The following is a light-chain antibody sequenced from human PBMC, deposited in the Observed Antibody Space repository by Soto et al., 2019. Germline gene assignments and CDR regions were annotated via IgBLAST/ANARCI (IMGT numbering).Light chain of an antibody. CDR1: QGISSY. J-gene: IGKJ3*01. Sequence: AIRMTQSPSSFSASTGDRVTITCRASQGISSYLAWYQQKPGKAPKLLIYAASTLQSGVPSRFSGSGSGTDFILTISCLQSEDFATYYCQQYYKGFTFGPGTKVDIK. CDR2: AAS. CDR3: QQYYKGFT. V-gene: IGKV1-8*01.